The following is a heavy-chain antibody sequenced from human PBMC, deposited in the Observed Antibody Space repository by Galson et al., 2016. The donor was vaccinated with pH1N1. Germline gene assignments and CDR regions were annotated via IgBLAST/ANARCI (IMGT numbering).Heavy chain of an antibody. CDR3: AKSVAARPPYMDV. J-gene: IGHJ6*03. V-gene: IGHV4-59*01. Sequence: ETLSLTCSVSGGSISSYYWSYIRQPPGKGLEWIGYIYYSADYSGSTNYNPSLRSRVTISVDTSKNQLSLKLRSVTAADTAVYYCAKSVAARPPYMDVWGKGTTVTVSS. D-gene: IGHD6-6*01. CDR2: IYYSADYSGST. CDR1: GGSISSYY.